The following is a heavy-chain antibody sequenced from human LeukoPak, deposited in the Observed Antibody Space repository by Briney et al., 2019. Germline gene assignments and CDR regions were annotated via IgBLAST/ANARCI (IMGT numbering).Heavy chain of an antibody. CDR3: ARIVVPAAHRFDP. J-gene: IGHJ5*02. CDR2: IYYSGST. CDR1: GGSISSSSYY. Sequence: SETLSLTCTVSGGSISSSSYYWGWIRQPPGKGLEWIGSIYYSGSTYYNPSLKSRVTISVDTSKNQFSLKLSSVTAADTAVYYCARIVVPAAHRFDPWGQGTLVTVSS. D-gene: IGHD2-2*01. V-gene: IGHV4-39*07.